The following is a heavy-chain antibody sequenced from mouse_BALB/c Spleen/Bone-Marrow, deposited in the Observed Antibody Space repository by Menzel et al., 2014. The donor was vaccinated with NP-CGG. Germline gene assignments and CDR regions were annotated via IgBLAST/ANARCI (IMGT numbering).Heavy chain of an antibody. CDR1: GFTFSSFG. J-gene: IGHJ4*01. D-gene: IGHD2-3*01. V-gene: IGHV5-17*02. CDR2: ISTGSSTI. CDR3: ARSDGAMDY. Sequence: EVMLVESGGGLVQPGGSRKLSCAASGFTFSSFGMHWVRQAPEKGLEWVAYISTGSSTIYYADIVKGRFTISRDNPKNTLFLQMTSLRSEDTAMYYCARSDGAMDYWGQGTSVTVSS.